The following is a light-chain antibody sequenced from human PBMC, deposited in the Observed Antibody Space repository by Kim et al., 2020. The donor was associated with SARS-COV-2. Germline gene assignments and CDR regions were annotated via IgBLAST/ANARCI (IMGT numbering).Light chain of an antibody. CDR1: QSISTY. Sequence: DIQMNQYPSSLAASVGDRVTIACRASQSISTYLNWYLQKPGKAPKLLFYAASSLQSGVPSRFSGSGSGTDFTLTISSLQPEDFGTYYCQQGHTAPLLTFGVGTKLEI. CDR3: QQGHTAPLLT. V-gene: IGKV1-39*01. J-gene: IGKJ4*01. CDR2: AAS.